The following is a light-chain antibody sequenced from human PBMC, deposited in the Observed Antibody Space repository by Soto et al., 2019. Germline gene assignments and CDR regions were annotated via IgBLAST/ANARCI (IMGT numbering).Light chain of an antibody. CDR3: QHYNSYSEA. CDR2: KAS. Sequence: DIQMTQSPSTLSGSVGDRVTITCRASQTISSWLAWYQQKPGKAPKLLIYKASTLKSGVPSRFSGSGSGTEFTLTISSLQPDDFATYYCQHYNSYSEAFCPGT. V-gene: IGKV1-5*03. CDR1: QTISSW. J-gene: IGKJ5*01.